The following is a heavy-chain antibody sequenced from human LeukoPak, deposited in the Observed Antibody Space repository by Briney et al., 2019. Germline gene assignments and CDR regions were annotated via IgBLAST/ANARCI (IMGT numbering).Heavy chain of an antibody. CDR3: ARGFSYDFWSGYYPYYYYYMDV. CDR2: IYYGGST. V-gene: IGHV4-59*01. CDR1: GGSISSYY. Sequence: SETLSLTCTVSGGSISSYYWSWIRQPPGKGLEWIGYIYYGGSTNYNPSLKSRVTISVDTSKNQFSLKLSSVTAADTAVYYCARGFSYDFWSGYYPYYYYYMDVWGKGTTVTVSS. J-gene: IGHJ6*03. D-gene: IGHD3-3*01.